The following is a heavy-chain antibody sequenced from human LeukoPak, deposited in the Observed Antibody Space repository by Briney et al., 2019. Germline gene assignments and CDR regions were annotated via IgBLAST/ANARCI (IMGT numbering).Heavy chain of an antibody. CDR3: ARGRTYYYGSGSSNWFDP. J-gene: IGHJ5*02. Sequence: SETLSLTCAVYGGSSSGYYWSWIRQPPGKGLEWIGEINHSGSTNYNPSLKSRVTISVDTSKNQFSLKLSSVTAADTAVYYCARGRTYYYGSGSSNWFDPWGQGTLVTVSS. V-gene: IGHV4-34*01. D-gene: IGHD3-10*01. CDR2: INHSGST. CDR1: GGSSSGYY.